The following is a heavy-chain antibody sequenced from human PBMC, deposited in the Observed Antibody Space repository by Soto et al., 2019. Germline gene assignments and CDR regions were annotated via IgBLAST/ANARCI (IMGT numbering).Heavy chain of an antibody. V-gene: IGHV3-30*03. D-gene: IGHD3-3*01. Sequence: PGGSLRLSCAASGFTFSSYGMHWVRQAPGKGLEWVAVISYDGSNKYYADSVKGRFTISRDNSKNTLYLQMNSLRAEDTAVYYCARDWYYDFWSGSFDPWGQGTLVTVSS. CDR1: GFTFSSYG. J-gene: IGHJ5*02. CDR2: ISYDGSNK. CDR3: ARDWYYDFWSGSFDP.